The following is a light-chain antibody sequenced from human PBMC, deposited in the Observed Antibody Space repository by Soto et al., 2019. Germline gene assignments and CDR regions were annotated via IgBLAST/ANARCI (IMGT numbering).Light chain of an antibody. V-gene: IGKV3-20*01. CDR1: QPVSSNY. CDR2: GAS. J-gene: IGKJ1*01. Sequence: EIELAQSPGTLSLSPGDGSTLSGRASQPVSSNYLAWYQQKPGQAPRLLIYGASSRATDIPDRFSGSGSGTDFTLTISRLEPDEFAVYYCQQYGASPQTFGKGTKVDIK. CDR3: QQYGASPQT.